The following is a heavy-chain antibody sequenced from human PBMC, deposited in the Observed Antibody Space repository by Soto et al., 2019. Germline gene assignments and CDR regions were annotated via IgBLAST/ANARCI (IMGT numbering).Heavy chain of an antibody. Sequence: PSEHLSVTCTVSGGTISSYYGRWIRQPPGKGLEWIGYMYYGGRTNYNPSLKSRVTISVDTSKMQVSLKLSSVTAADTAVYYCARFRGYCNGGNCAIDYWGQGIMVTVSS. CDR3: ARFRGYCNGGNCAIDY. V-gene: IGHV4-59*08. CDR1: GGTISSYY. D-gene: IGHD2-15*01. J-gene: IGHJ4*02. CDR2: MYYGGRT.